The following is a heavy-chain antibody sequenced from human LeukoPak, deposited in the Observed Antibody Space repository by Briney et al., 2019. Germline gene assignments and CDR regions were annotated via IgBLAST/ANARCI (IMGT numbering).Heavy chain of an antibody. CDR3: ARGYYYHGSGSYLY. D-gene: IGHD3-10*01. CDR2: INHSGST. V-gene: IGHV4-34*01. J-gene: IGHJ4*02. CDR1: GGSFSGYY. Sequence: PSETLSLTCAVYGGSFSGYYWSWIRQPPGKGLEWIGEINHSGSTNYNPSLKSRATISVDTSKNQFSLKLSSVTASDTTVYYCARGYYYHGSGSYLYWGQGTLVTVSS.